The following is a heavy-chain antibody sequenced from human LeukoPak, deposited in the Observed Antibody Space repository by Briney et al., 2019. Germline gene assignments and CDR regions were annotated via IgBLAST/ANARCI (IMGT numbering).Heavy chain of an antibody. D-gene: IGHD3-3*01. CDR2: ISSSSYI. J-gene: IGHJ4*02. V-gene: IGHV3-21*01. CDR3: VRDQYDFWRGYSTPNY. CDR1: GFTFSSYS. Sequence: GGSLRLSCAASGFTFSSYSMNWVRQAPGKGLEWVSSISSSSYIYYADSVKGRFTISRDNAKNSLYLQMNSLRAEDTAVYYCVRDQYDFWRGYSTPNYWGQGTLVTVSS.